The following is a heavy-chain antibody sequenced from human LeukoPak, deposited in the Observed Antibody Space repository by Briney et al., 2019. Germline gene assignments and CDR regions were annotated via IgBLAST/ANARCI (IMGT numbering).Heavy chain of an antibody. V-gene: IGHV1-69*13. CDR3: ARGEPVGYCSGASCYLRKGH. CDR1: GYTFTGYY. Sequence: GASVKVSCKASGYTFTGYYMHWVRQAPGQGLEWMGGIIPIYAATHYAQKFQGRVTINADESTSTVYMELSSLRSEDTAVYYCARGEPVGYCSGASCYLRKGHWGQGTLVTVSS. CDR2: IIPIYAAT. D-gene: IGHD2-15*01. J-gene: IGHJ4*02.